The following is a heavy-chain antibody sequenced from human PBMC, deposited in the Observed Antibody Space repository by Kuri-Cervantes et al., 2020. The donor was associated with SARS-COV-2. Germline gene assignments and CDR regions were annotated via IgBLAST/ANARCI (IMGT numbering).Heavy chain of an antibody. D-gene: IGHD4/OR15-4a*01. CDR2: IYYSGST. Sequence: GSLRLSCTVSGGSISSHYWSWIRQPPGKGLEWIGYIYYSGSTNYNPSLKGRVTISVDTSKNQFSLKLSSVTAADTAVYYCARDPNANHNNWFDPWGQGTLVTVSS. J-gene: IGHJ5*02. V-gene: IGHV4-59*11. CDR3: ARDPNANHNNWFDP. CDR1: GGSISSHY.